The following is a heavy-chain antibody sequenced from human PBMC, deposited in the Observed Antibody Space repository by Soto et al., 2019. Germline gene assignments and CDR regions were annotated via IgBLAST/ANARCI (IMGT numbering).Heavy chain of an antibody. V-gene: IGHV3-30-3*01. D-gene: IGHD3-16*01. J-gene: IGHJ6*02. CDR2: ISYDGSNK. Sequence: QVQLVESGGGVVQPGRSLRLSCAASGFTFSSYAMHWVRQAPGKGLEWVAVISYDGSNKYYADSVKGRFTISRDNSKNTLYMQMNSLRAEETAVYYCARVGGFRFDYYYYGMDVWGQGTTVTVSS. CDR1: GFTFSSYA. CDR3: ARVGGFRFDYYYYGMDV.